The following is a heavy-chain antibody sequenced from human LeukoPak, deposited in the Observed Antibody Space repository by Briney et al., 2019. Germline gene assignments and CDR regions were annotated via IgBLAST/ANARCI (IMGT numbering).Heavy chain of an antibody. Sequence: PGGSLRLSCAASGFTFSSYSMNWVRQAPGKGLEWVSSISSSSSYIYYADSVKGRFTISRDNAKNSLYLQMNSLRAEDTAVYYCARDRSAAAAPLDYWGQGTLVTVSS. D-gene: IGHD6-13*01. CDR1: GFTFSSYS. V-gene: IGHV3-21*01. CDR3: ARDRSAAAAPLDY. CDR2: ISSSSSYI. J-gene: IGHJ4*02.